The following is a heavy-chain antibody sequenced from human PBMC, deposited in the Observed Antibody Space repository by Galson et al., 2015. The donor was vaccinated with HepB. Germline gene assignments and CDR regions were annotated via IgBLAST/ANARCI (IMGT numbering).Heavy chain of an antibody. J-gene: IGHJ4*02. Sequence: SLRLSCAASGFTSSSYSMNWVRQAPGKGLEWVSYISSSSSTIYYADSVKGRFTISRDNAKNSLYLQMNSLRAEDTAVYYCASLGPTEYFDYWGQGTLVTVSS. CDR2: ISSSSSTI. CDR3: ASLGPTEYFDY. D-gene: IGHD7-27*01. CDR1: GFTSSSYS. V-gene: IGHV3-48*01.